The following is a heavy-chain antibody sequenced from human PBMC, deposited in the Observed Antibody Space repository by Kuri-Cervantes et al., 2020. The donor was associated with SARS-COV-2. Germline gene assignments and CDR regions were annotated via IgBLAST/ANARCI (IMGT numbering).Heavy chain of an antibody. CDR1: GGSISSHY. D-gene: IGHD1-26*01. J-gene: IGHJ5*02. CDR2: IYYSGST. CDR3: ARATSTQKYSGSYLLGWFDP. V-gene: IGHV4-59*11. Sequence: GSLRLSCTVSGGSISSHYWSWIRQPPGKGLEWIGYIYYSGSTNYNPSLKSRVTISVDTSKNQFSLKLSSVTAADTAVYYCARATSTQKYSGSYLLGWFDPWGQGTLVTVSS.